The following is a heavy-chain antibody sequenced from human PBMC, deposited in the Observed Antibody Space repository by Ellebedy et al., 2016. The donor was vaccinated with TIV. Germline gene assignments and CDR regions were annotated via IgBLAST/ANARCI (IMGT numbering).Heavy chain of an antibody. CDR1: GFTFSSYG. J-gene: IGHJ4*02. CDR2: ISYDGSNK. Sequence: GESLKISCAASGFTFSSYGMHWVRQAPGKGLEWVAVISYDGSNKYYADSVKGRFTISRDNSKNTLYLQMNSLRPEDTAVYFCARDVRDDGFVWGQGTLVSVS. CDR3: ARDVRDDGFV. V-gene: IGHV3-30*03. D-gene: IGHD3-10*02.